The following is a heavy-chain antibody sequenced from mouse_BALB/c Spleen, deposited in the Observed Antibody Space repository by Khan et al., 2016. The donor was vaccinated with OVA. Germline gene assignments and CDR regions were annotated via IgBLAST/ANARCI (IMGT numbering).Heavy chain of an antibody. V-gene: IGHV1-84*02. CDR3: AGWNYYGSTSWFGY. D-gene: IGHD1-1*01. CDR1: GYTFTDYY. Sequence: QVQLQQSGPELVKPGASVKISCKASGYTFTDYYIKWVTQKTGQGLECIGWIYPGRGHIKYNEKFKDKATLTVDTSSRNAYMQLSSLTSEDTAVYFCAGWNYYGSTSWFGYWGQGTLVTVSA. CDR2: IYPGRGHI. J-gene: IGHJ3*01.